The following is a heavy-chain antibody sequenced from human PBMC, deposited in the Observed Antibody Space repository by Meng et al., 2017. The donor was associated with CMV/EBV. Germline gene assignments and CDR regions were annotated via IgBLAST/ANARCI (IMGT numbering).Heavy chain of an antibody. CDR3: ARVTSRVAGAFDY. CDR1: GGSISSGDYY. CDR2: IYYSGST. D-gene: IGHD1-14*01. J-gene: IGHJ4*02. Sequence: QVQLQDSGPGLVKPSQTLSLTCTVSGGSISSGDYYWSWIRQPPGKGLEWIGYIYYSGSTYYNPSLKSRVTISVDTSKNQFSLKLSSVTAADTAVYYCARVTSRVAGAFDYWGQGTLVTVSS. V-gene: IGHV4-30-4*08.